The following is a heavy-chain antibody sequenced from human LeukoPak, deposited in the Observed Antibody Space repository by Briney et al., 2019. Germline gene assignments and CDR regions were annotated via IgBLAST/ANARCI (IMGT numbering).Heavy chain of an antibody. D-gene: IGHD2-2*01. CDR2: MYHSGNT. Sequence: SETLSLTCTVSGYSISSPYYWGWIRQPPGKGLEWIGSMYHSGNTYYNPSLKSRVTISVDTSKNQFSLKLSSVTAADTAVYYCARDRFQLREMDVWGKGTTVTVSS. J-gene: IGHJ6*04. V-gene: IGHV4-38-2*02. CDR1: GYSISSPYY. CDR3: ARDRFQLREMDV.